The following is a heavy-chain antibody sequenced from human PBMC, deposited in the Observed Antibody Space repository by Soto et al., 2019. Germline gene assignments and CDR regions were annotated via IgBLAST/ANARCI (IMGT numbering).Heavy chain of an antibody. CDR3: TRVGGYCSSTSCYADFDY. D-gene: IGHD2-2*01. CDR1: GFTFGDYA. J-gene: IGHJ4*02. Sequence: PGGSLRLSCTASGFTFGDYAMSWFRQAPGKGLEWVGFIRSKAYGGTTEYAASVKGRFTISRDDSKSIAYLQMNSLKTEDTAVYYCTRVGGYCSSTSCYADFDYWGQGTLVTVSS. CDR2: IRSKAYGGTT. V-gene: IGHV3-49*03.